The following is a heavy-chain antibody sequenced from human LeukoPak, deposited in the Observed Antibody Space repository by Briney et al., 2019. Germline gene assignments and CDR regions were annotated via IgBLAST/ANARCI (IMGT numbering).Heavy chain of an antibody. CDR3: ARASEGIGYFDF. CDR1: GVSFSNDY. J-gene: IGHJ4*02. Sequence: SETLSLTCTVSGVSFSNDYWSWIRQAPGKGLEWIGYVYHTGKTNYNPALNSRLSMSVDTSKNQFFLKMTSVTAADTALYYCARASEGIGYFDFWGQGALVTVSS. CDR2: VYHTGKT. D-gene: IGHD2-21*01. V-gene: IGHV4-59*01.